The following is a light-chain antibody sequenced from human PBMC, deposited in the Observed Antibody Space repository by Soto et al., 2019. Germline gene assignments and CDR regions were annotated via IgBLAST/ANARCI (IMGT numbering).Light chain of an antibody. Sequence: EIVMTQSPATLSVSPGERATLSCRASQSVSSNLAWYQQKPGQAPRLLIYGASTRATGIPDRFSGRGSETDFTLTISRLEPEDFAVYYCQQYASSPPWTFGQGTKVDIK. CDR2: GAS. CDR1: QSVSSN. V-gene: IGKV3-20*01. J-gene: IGKJ1*01. CDR3: QQYASSPPWT.